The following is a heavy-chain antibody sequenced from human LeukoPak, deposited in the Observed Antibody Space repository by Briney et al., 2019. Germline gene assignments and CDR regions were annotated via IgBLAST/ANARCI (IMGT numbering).Heavy chain of an antibody. CDR2: INHSGST. Sequence: SETLSLTCTLYGGSFSGYYWSWIRQPPGKGLEWIGEINHSGSTNYNPSLKSRVTISVDTSKKQFSLKLSSVTAADTAVYYCASLRILDDYGDYSYWGQGTLVTVSS. CDR1: GGSFSGYY. J-gene: IGHJ4*02. D-gene: IGHD4-17*01. CDR3: ASLRILDDYGDYSY. V-gene: IGHV4-34*01.